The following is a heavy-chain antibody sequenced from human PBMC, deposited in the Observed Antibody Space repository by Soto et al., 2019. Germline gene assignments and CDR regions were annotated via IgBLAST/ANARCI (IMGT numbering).Heavy chain of an antibody. D-gene: IGHD2-15*01. CDR2: ISYDGSNK. CDR3: AKDGGYCSGGSCPPPGY. V-gene: IGHV3-30*18. Sequence: QVQLVESGGGVVQPGRSLRLSCAASGFTFSSYGMHWVPQAPGKGLEWVAVISYDGSNKYYADSVKGRFTISRENSKNTLYLQMNSLRAEASAVYYCAKDGGYCSGGSCPPPGYWGQGTLVTVSS. CDR1: GFTFSSYG. J-gene: IGHJ4*02.